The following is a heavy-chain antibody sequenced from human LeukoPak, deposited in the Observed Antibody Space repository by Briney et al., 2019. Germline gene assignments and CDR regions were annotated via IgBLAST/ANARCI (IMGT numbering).Heavy chain of an antibody. J-gene: IGHJ4*02. CDR3: ARDGARYDILTGYGFDY. Sequence: ASVKVSCKASGYTFTGYYMHWVRQAPGQGLEWMGWINPNSGGTNYAQKFQGMVTMTRDTPISTAYMELSRLRSDDTAVYYCARDGARYDILTGYGFDYWGQGTLVTVSS. D-gene: IGHD3-9*01. V-gene: IGHV1-2*02. CDR1: GYTFTGYY. CDR2: INPNSGGT.